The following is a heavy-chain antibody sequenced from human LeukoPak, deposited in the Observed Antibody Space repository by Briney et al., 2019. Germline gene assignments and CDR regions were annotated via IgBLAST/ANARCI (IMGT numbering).Heavy chain of an antibody. CDR2: IIPIFGAT. Sequence: SVKVSCKASGGSFSSYSINWVRQAPGQGLEWMGRIIPIFGATKYAQNFQGRVTITTDESTSTVYMELSSLRSEDTALYYCARTSLDMYDFEIWGQGTMVTVSS. CDR1: GGSFSSYS. D-gene: IGHD3/OR15-3a*01. V-gene: IGHV1-69*05. CDR3: ARTSLDMYDFEI. J-gene: IGHJ3*02.